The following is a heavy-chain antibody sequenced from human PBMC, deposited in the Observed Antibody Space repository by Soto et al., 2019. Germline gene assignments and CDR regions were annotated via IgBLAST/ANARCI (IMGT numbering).Heavy chain of an antibody. D-gene: IGHD3-3*01. CDR1: GGSISSSNW. CDR3: ARELWDQVSYDFWSGYFSYYYYGMDV. J-gene: IGHJ6*02. Sequence: QVQLQESGPGLVKPSGTLSLTCAVSGGSISSSNWWSWVRQPPGKGLEWIGEIYHSGSTNYNPSLKSRVTISVDKSKNQFSLKLSSVTAADTAVYYCARELWDQVSYDFWSGYFSYYYYGMDVWGQGTTVTVSS. V-gene: IGHV4-4*02. CDR2: IYHSGST.